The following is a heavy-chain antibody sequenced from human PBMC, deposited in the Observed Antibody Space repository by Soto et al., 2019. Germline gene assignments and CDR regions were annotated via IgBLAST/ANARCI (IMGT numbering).Heavy chain of an antibody. J-gene: IGHJ4*02. CDR3: ARSGPGGYIDY. D-gene: IGHD3-16*02. CDR1: GYSVSSNNAA. V-gene: IGHV6-1*01. Sequence: SQTLSLTCAISGYSVSSNNAAFNCIRQSPSRGLEWLGRTYYRSKWSNGYAFSVKSLLTIKPDTSKNQFSLQLNSVTPDDTAVYYCARSGPGGYIDYWGQGTLVTVSS. CDR2: TYYRSKWSN.